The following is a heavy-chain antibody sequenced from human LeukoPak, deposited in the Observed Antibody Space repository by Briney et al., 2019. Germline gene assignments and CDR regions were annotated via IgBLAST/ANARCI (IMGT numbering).Heavy chain of an antibody. V-gene: IGHV3-21*01. J-gene: IGHJ4*02. CDR1: GFTFSTYT. D-gene: IGHD5-24*01. Sequence: GGSLRLSCAASGFTFSTYTMNWVRQAPGKGLEWVSSISSSSSYIYYADSVKGRFTISRDNAKNSLYLQMNSLGAEDTAVYYCAGSRDGYNYRGDYWGQGTLVTVSS. CDR3: AGSRDGYNYRGDY. CDR2: ISSSSSYI.